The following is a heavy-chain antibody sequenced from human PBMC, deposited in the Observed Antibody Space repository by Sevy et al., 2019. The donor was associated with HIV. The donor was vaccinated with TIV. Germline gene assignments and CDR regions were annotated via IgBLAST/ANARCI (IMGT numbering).Heavy chain of an antibody. CDR2: IYTSGST. V-gene: IGHV4-4*07. J-gene: IGHJ5*02. CDR1: GGSISSYY. CDR3: ARDLGVNYDFWSGYYRANWFDP. D-gene: IGHD3-3*01. Sequence: SETLSLTCTVSGGSISSYYWSWIRQPAGKGLEWIGRIYTSGSTNYNPSLKSRVTMSVDTSKNQLSLKLSSVTAADTAVYYGARDLGVNYDFWSGYYRANWFDPWGQGTLVTVSS.